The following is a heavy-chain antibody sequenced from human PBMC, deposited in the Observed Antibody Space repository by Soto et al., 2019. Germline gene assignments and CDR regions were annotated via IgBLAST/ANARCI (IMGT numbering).Heavy chain of an antibody. V-gene: IGHV3-74*03. J-gene: IGHJ4*02. CDR3: IKEGAD. Sequence: EVHLVESGGGLVQPGGSLRLSCAASGFTFSTYYMHWVRQAPGKGLEWVSRINIDGSFTTYTVSVKGRFTIFRDNAKNTLYLQINRLRAEATAVYYCIKEGADWGQGTLVTVSS. CDR2: INIDGSFT. CDR1: GFTFSTYY. D-gene: IGHD1-26*01.